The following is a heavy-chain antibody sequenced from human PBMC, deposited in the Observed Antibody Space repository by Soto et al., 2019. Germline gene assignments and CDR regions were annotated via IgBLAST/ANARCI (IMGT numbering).Heavy chain of an antibody. CDR2: IIPIFGTA. D-gene: IGHD1-20*01. CDR1: GGTFSSYA. CDR3: ARSESNWNDAFDI. V-gene: IGHV1-69*06. Sequence: GASVKVSCKASGGTFSSYAISWVRQAPGQGLEWMGGIIPIFGTANYAQKFQGRVTITADKSTSTAYMELSSLRSEDTAVYYCARSESNWNDAFDIWAQRTTVTVSS. J-gene: IGHJ3*02.